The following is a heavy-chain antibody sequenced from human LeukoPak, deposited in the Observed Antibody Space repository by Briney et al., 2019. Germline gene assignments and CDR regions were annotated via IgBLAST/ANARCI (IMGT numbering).Heavy chain of an antibody. CDR2: IYHSGST. CDR3: ARAGIAVAGIDY. CDR1: GGSISSSNW. Sequence: SETLSLTCTVSGGSISSSNWWSWVRQPPGKGLEWIGEIYHSGSTNYNPSLKSRVTISVDKSKNQFSLKLSSVTAADTAVYYCARAGIAVAGIDYWGQGTLVTVSS. J-gene: IGHJ4*02. V-gene: IGHV4-4*02. D-gene: IGHD6-19*01.